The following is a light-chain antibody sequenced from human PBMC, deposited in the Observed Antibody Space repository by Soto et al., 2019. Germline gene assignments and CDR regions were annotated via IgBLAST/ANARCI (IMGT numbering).Light chain of an antibody. Sequence: NFMLTQPHSVSESPGKTVTISCTRSSGSIASNYVQWYPQRPGSAPTTVIYEDNQRPSGVPDRFSGSIDSSSNSASLTISGLKTEDEADYYCQSYDSSNYVVFGGGTKLTVL. CDR3: QSYDSSNYVV. CDR1: SGSIASNY. V-gene: IGLV6-57*04. CDR2: EDN. J-gene: IGLJ2*01.